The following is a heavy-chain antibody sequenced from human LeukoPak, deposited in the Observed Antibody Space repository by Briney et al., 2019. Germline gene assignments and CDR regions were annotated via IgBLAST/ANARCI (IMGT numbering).Heavy chain of an antibody. CDR3: ARERNGEAFDY. CDR2: IYYSGST. Sequence: PSETLSFTCTVSGGSISSGGYYGSWIRQHPGKGLEWIGYIYYSGSTYYNPSLKSRVTISVDTSKNQFSLKLSSVTAADTAVYYCARERNGEAFDYWGQGTLVTVSS. CDR1: GGSISSGGYY. V-gene: IGHV4-31*03. D-gene: IGHD1-1*01. J-gene: IGHJ4*02.